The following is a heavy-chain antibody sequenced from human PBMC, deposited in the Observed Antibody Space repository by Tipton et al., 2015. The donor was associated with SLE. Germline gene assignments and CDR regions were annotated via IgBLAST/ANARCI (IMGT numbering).Heavy chain of an antibody. D-gene: IGHD4-23*01. Sequence: TLSLTCTVSGGSVSSGSYYWSWIRQPPGKGLEWIGYIYHSGSTNYNPSLKSRVTISVDTSKNQFSLKLSSVTAADTAVYYCAGDLWYGGNSAPHAFDIWGQGTMVTVSS. CDR1: GGSVSSGSYY. V-gene: IGHV4-61*01. CDR3: AGDLWYGGNSAPHAFDI. J-gene: IGHJ3*02. CDR2: IYHSGST.